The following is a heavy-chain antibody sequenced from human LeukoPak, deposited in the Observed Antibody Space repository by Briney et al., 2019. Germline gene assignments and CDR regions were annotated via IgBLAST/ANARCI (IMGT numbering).Heavy chain of an antibody. V-gene: IGHV4-59*01. Sequence: SETLSLTCTVSGGSISSYYWSWIRQPPGTGLEWIGYIYYSGSTNYNPSLKSRVTISVDTSKNQFSLKLSSVTAADTAVYYCARAVWQPGDWYFDLWGRGTLVTVSS. CDR1: GGSISSYY. J-gene: IGHJ2*01. D-gene: IGHD3-10*01. CDR2: IYYSGST. CDR3: ARAVWQPGDWYFDL.